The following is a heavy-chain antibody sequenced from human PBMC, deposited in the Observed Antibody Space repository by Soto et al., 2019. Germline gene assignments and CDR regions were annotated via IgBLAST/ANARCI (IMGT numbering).Heavy chain of an antibody. V-gene: IGHV3-15*01. CDR3: TVQYQLLPLIDY. CDR2: IKSKTDGGTT. CDR1: GFTFSNAW. Sequence: PGGSLRLSCAASGFTFSNAWMSWVRQAPGKGLEWVGRIKSKTDGGTTDYAAPVKGRFTISRDDSKNTLYLQMNSLKTEDTAVYYCTVQYQLLPLIDYWGQGTLVTVSS. D-gene: IGHD2-2*01. J-gene: IGHJ4*02.